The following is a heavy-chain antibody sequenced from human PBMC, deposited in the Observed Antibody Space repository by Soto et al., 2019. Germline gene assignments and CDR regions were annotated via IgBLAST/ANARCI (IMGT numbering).Heavy chain of an antibody. Sequence: GGSLRLSCAASGVTFSTYAMTWVRQAPGQGLEWASSIGNSAGDTYYADSVKGRFTISRDNSKNTLYLQMDSLRAEDTAIYYCAKNSHFYSWGQGTLVTVS. V-gene: IGHV3-23*01. J-gene: IGHJ5*01. CDR3: AKNSHFYS. CDR1: GVTFSTYA. CDR2: IGNSAGDT. D-gene: IGHD2-21*01.